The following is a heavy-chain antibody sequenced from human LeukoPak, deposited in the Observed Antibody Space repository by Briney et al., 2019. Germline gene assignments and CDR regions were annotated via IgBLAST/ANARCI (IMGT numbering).Heavy chain of an antibody. CDR1: GGSMSSYY. CDR2: IYINGST. Sequence: SETLSLTCTVSGGSMSSYYWSWIRQPAGKGLEWIGQIYINGSTSYNPSLKSRVTMSVDTSKNEFSLKLSSVTAADTAVYFCARDDDTSGHYFDYWGQGTLVTVSS. V-gene: IGHV4-4*07. J-gene: IGHJ4*02. CDR3: ARDDDTSGHYFDY. D-gene: IGHD3-22*01.